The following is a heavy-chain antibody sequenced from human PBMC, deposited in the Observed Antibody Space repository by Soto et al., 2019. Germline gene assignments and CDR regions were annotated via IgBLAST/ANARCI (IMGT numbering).Heavy chain of an antibody. CDR2: IDPSDSYT. CDR1: GYSFTSYW. CDR3: ARLERFVEWLDYSYYGMDV. D-gene: IGHD3-3*01. Sequence: PGESLKISCKGSGYSFTSYWISWVRRMPGKGLEWMGRIDPSDSYTNYSPSFQGHVTISADKSISTAYLQWSSLKASDTAMYYCARLERFVEWLDYSYYGMDVWGQGTTVTVSA. J-gene: IGHJ6*01. V-gene: IGHV5-10-1*01.